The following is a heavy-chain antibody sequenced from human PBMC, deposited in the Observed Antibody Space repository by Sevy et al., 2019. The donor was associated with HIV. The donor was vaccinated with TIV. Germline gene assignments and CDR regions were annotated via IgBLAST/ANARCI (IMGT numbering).Heavy chain of an antibody. CDR1: GLTFSDYY. CDR2: ISSSGTTL. J-gene: IGHJ4*02. D-gene: IGHD5-18*01. CDR3: VGRRYSYTYSWSYHFDY. Sequence: GGSLRLSCAASGLTFSDYYMSWIRQAPGKELEWLSYISSSGTTLYSADCVKGRFAISRDKAKNSVYLQMNSLRAEYTAFYFCVGRRYSYTYSWSYHFDYWGQGALVTVSS. V-gene: IGHV3-11*01.